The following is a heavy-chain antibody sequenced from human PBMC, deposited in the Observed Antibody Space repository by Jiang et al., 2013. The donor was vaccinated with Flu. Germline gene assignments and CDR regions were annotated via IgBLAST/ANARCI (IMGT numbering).Heavy chain of an antibody. Sequence: GWIRQPPGKALEWLALIYWNDDKRYSPSLKSRLTITKDTSKNQVVLTMTNMDPVDTATYYCARTRLQKRITIFGVATKSFDYWGQGTLVTVSS. CDR3: ARTRLQKRITIFGVATKSFDY. D-gene: IGHD3-3*01. J-gene: IGHJ4*02. V-gene: IGHV2-5*01. CDR2: IYWNDDK.